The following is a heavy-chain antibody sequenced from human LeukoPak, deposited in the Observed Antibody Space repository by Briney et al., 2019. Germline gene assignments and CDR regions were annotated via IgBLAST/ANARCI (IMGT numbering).Heavy chain of an antibody. CDR1: GFTFSTFA. CDR3: ATYRQVLLPFES. CDR2: IFPSGGEI. D-gene: IGHD5-18*01. J-gene: IGHJ4*02. Sequence: GGSLRPSCAASGFTFSTFAMIWVRQPPGKGLEWVSSIFPSGGEIHYADSVRGRFTISRDNSKSILSLQMNSLRAEDTAIYYCATYRQVLLPFESWGQGTLVTVSS. V-gene: IGHV3-23*01.